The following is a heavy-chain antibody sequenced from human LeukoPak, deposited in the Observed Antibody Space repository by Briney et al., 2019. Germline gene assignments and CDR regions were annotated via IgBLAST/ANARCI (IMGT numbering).Heavy chain of an antibody. D-gene: IGHD1-1*01. J-gene: IGHJ3*02. Sequence: PGGSLRLSCTASGFTFGDYAMSWVRQAPGKGLEWVGFIRSKGYGGITEYAASVKGKFPISIDDYKIIAYLQMNSLKHADIDVYYCTRDYNWNDWDAFDIWGQGTMVTVSS. V-gene: IGHV3-49*04. CDR3: TRDYNWNDWDAFDI. CDR2: IRSKGYGGIT. CDR1: GFTFGDYA.